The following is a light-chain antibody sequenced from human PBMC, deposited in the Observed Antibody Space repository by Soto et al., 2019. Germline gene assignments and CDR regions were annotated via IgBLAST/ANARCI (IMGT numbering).Light chain of an antibody. CDR2: AVY. CDR3: SSCSGSSTIV. V-gene: IGLV2-14*01. CDR1: SSDGGTCNY. Sequence: QSALTQPASVSGSPGRSITISCTGSSSDGGTCNYVSWYQQHPGKAPKLIIFAVYNRPSGVSERFSGSKSGNTASLTISGLQAEDEADYYCSSCSGSSTIVFGNGTQLTVL. J-gene: IGLJ6*01.